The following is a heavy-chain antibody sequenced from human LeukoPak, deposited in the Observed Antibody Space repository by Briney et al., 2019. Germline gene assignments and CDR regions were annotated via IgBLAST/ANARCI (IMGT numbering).Heavy chain of an antibody. CDR2: ITTSGGST. Sequence: PGGSLRLSCAASGFTFSTYAMSWVRQAPGKGLEWVSAITTSGGSTYYADSVKGRFTISRDNSKNTLYLHLDSLRAEDTAVYFCAKVASYSRSEYGSGSFDSWGQGTLITVSS. CDR1: GFTFSTYA. V-gene: IGHV3-23*01. D-gene: IGHD3-10*01. CDR3: AKVASYSRSEYGSGSFDS. J-gene: IGHJ4*02.